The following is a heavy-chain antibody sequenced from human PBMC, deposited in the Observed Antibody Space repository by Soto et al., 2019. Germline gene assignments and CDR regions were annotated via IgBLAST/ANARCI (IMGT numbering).Heavy chain of an antibody. J-gene: IGHJ4*02. CDR1: GGSFSGYY. CDR2: INHSGST. D-gene: IGHD2-15*01. Sequence: SSETLSLTCAVYGGSFSGYYWSWIRQPPGKGLEWIGEINHSGSTNYNPSLKSRVTTSVDTSKNQFSLKLSSVTAADTAVYYCARGRYCSGGSCYFDYWGQGTLVTVSS. CDR3: ARGRYCSGGSCYFDY. V-gene: IGHV4-34*01.